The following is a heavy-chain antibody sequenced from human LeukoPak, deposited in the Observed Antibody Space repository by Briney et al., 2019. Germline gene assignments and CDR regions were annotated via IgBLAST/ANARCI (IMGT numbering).Heavy chain of an antibody. V-gene: IGHV3-7*04. CDR3: ARDLGYCSGGSRYSYYFDS. CDR2: MKQDGGEK. CDR1: GFIFSSYW. J-gene: IGHJ4*02. Sequence: PGGSLRLSCAASGFIFSSYWMSWVRQAPGQGLEWVANMKQDGGEKYYVDSVRGRFTISRDNAKNSLDLQMNSLRDEDTAVYYCARDLGYCSGGSRYSYYFDSWGQGTLVTVSS. D-gene: IGHD2-15*01.